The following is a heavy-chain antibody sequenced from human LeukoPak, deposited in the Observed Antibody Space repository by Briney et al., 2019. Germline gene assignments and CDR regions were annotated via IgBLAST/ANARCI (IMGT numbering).Heavy chain of an antibody. CDR3: ARADSSSFLNWFDP. CDR1: GYTFTRYY. CDR2: INPNSGGT. V-gene: IGHV1-2*02. J-gene: IGHJ5*02. Sequence: ASVKVSCKASGYTFTRYYMHWVRQAPGQGLEWMGWINPNSGGTNYAQKFQGRVTMTRDTSISTAYMELSRLRSDDTAVYYCARADSSSFLNWFDPWGQGTLVTVSS. D-gene: IGHD6-6*01.